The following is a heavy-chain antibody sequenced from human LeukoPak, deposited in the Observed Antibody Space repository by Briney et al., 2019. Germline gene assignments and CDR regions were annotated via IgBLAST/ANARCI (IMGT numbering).Heavy chain of an antibody. Sequence: GGSLRLSCAASGFTFSSYAMSWVRQAPGKGLEWVSAISGSGGSTYYADSVKGRFTISRDNSKNTLYLQMNSLRAEDTAVYYCAKPPGPYSSSWYFDYWGQGTLVTVSS. D-gene: IGHD6-13*01. CDR2: ISGSGGST. CDR1: GFTFSSYA. V-gene: IGHV3-23*01. CDR3: AKPPGPYSSSWYFDY. J-gene: IGHJ4*02.